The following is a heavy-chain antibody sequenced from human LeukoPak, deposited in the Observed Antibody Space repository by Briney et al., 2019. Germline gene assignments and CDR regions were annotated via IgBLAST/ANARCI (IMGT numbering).Heavy chain of an antibody. CDR3: ASHRRYSSSWYTYFDY. D-gene: IGHD6-13*01. CDR1: GGTFSSYA. J-gene: IGHJ4*02. Sequence: SVTVSCKASGGTFSSYAFSWVRQAPGQGLEWMGGIIPIFGTANYAQKFQCRVTITTDESTSTAYMELSSLRSEDTAVYYCASHRRYSSSWYTYFDYWGQGTLVTVSS. CDR2: IIPIFGTA. V-gene: IGHV1-69*05.